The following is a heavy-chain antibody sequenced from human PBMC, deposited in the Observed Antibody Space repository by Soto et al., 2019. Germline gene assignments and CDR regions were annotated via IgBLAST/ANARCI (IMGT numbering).Heavy chain of an antibody. CDR1: GGTFSSYA. V-gene: IGHV1-69*13. CDR2: IIPIFGTA. Sequence: SVKVSCKASGGTFSSYAISWVRQAPGQGLEWMGGIIPIFGTANYAQKFQGRVTITADESTSTAYMELSSLRSEDTAVYYCARDVYVQQYYYYGMDVWGQGTTVTVS. J-gene: IGHJ6*02. D-gene: IGHD3-16*01. CDR3: ARDVYVQQYYYYGMDV.